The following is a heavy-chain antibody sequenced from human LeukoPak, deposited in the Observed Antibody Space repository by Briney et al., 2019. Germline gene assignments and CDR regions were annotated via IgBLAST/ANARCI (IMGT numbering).Heavy chain of an antibody. Sequence: ASVKVSCKASGGTFSSYAISWVRQAPGQGLEWMGGIIPIFGTANYAQKFQGRVTITADESTSIAYMELSSLRSEDTAVYYCARAGDGYIFAHFDYWGQGTLVTVSS. D-gene: IGHD5-24*01. V-gene: IGHV1-69*13. J-gene: IGHJ4*02. CDR1: GGTFSSYA. CDR3: ARAGDGYIFAHFDY. CDR2: IIPIFGTA.